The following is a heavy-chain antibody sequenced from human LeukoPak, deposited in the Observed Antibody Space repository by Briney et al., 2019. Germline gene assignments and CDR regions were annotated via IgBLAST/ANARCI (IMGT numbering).Heavy chain of an antibody. D-gene: IGHD6-13*01. Sequence: ASVKVACKAYGYTFTSYDINWVRQATGQGLEWMGWMNPNSGNTGYAQKFQGRVTMTRNTSISTAYMELSSLRSEDTAVYYCARGRGILQQQLVQVYWGQGTLVTVSS. J-gene: IGHJ4*02. V-gene: IGHV1-8*01. CDR3: ARGRGILQQQLVQVY. CDR2: MNPNSGNT. CDR1: GYTFTSYD.